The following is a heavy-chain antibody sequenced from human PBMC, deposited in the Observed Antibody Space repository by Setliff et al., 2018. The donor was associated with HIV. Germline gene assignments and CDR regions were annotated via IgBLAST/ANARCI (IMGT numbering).Heavy chain of an antibody. V-gene: IGHV3-48*04. CDR2: ISSSSSTI. J-gene: IGHJ4*02. CDR3: ARDAEGVMGDSTGSIVDY. D-gene: IGHD1-26*01. Sequence: AGGSLRLSCAASGFTFSSYSMNWVRQAPGKGLEWVSYISSSSSTIYYADSVKGRFTISRDNAKNSLYLQMNSLRAEDTAVYYCARDAEGVMGDSTGSIVDYWGQGTLVTVSS. CDR1: GFTFSSYS.